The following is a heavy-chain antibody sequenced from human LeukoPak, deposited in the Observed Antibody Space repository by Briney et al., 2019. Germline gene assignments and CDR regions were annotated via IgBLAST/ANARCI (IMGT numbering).Heavy chain of an antibody. Sequence: GGSLRLSCAASGFTFSNYAMNWVRQAPGKGLEWVSGISGSGGSTYYADSVKGRFTISRDSSKNTLYLQMNSLRAEDTAVYYCAKGDRDYMSSWFDPWGQGTLVTVSS. CDR1: GFTFSNYA. V-gene: IGHV3-23*01. CDR3: AKGDRDYMSSWFDP. D-gene: IGHD4-11*01. CDR2: ISGSGGST. J-gene: IGHJ5*02.